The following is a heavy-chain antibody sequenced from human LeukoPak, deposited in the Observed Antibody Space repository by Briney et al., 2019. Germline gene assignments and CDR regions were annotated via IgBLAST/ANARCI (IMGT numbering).Heavy chain of an antibody. CDR3: ARNLLEWLSIDY. J-gene: IGHJ4*02. CDR1: GGSISSSSYY. V-gene: IGHV4-39*01. D-gene: IGHD3-3*01. Sequence: PSETLSLTCTVSGGSISSSSYYWGGIRQPQGKGLEWIGSIYYSGSTYYNPSLKIRVTISVDTSKNQFSLKLSSVTAADTAVYYCARNLLEWLSIDYWGQGTLVTVSS. CDR2: IYYSGST.